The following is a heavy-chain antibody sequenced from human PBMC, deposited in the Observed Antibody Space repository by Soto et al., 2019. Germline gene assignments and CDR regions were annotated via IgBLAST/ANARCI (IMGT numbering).Heavy chain of an antibody. CDR3: VSRPCSAGSCYWFPYSGMDG. Sequence: QITLKESGPTLVKPTQTLTLTCTFSGFSLSTSGVGVAWIRQPPGKALEWLALIYWDDDKRYRPSLETRLTITTETTKHQLVHTLTTMESVDTDPYYCVSRPCSAGSCYWFPYSGMDGWGQGTTVTVSS. J-gene: IGHJ6*02. CDR2: IYWDDDK. D-gene: IGHD2-15*01. V-gene: IGHV2-5*04. CDR1: GFSLSTSGVG.